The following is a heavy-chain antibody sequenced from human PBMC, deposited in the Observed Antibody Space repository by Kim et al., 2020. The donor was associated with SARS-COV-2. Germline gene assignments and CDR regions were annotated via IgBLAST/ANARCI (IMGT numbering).Heavy chain of an antibody. CDR2: IYYSGST. CDR1: GGSISSYY. CDR3: ARDMRCSSTSCYVNYYYGMDV. J-gene: IGHJ6*02. V-gene: IGHV4-59*01. D-gene: IGHD2-2*01. Sequence: SETPSLTCTVSGGSISSYYWSWIRQPPGKGLEWIGYIYYSGSTNYNPSLKSRVTISVDTSKNQFSLKLSSVTAADTAVYYCARDMRCSSTSCYVNYYYGMDVWGQGTTVTVSS.